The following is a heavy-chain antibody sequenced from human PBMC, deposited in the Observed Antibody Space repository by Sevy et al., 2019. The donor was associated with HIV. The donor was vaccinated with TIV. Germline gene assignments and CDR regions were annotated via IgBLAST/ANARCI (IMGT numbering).Heavy chain of an antibody. V-gene: IGHV3-33*01. D-gene: IGHD3-3*01. CDR2: IWYDGSNK. CDR3: ARDDQYDDFWSGYYLGVDY. J-gene: IGHJ4*02. Sequence: GGSLRLSCAASGFTFSSYGMHWVRQAPGKGLEWVAVIWYDGSNKYYADSVKGRFTISRDNSKNTLYLQMNSLRAEDTAVYYCARDDQYDDFWSGYYLGVDYWGQGTLVTVSS. CDR1: GFTFSSYG.